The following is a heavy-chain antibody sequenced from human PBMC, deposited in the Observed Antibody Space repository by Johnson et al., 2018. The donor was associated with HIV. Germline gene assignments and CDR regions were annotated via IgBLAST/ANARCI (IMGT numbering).Heavy chain of an antibody. CDR3: ARVGQAGVAFDI. J-gene: IGHJ3*02. Sequence: QVQLVESGGGVVQPGGSLRLSCAASGFTFSSYGMHWVRQAPGKGLEWVAFIRYDGSNKYYADSVKGRFTISRDNSKNTLYLQMNSLRAEDTALYYCARVGQAGVAFDIWGQGTMVTVSS. V-gene: IGHV3-30*02. CDR2: IRYDGSNK. CDR1: GFTFSSYG.